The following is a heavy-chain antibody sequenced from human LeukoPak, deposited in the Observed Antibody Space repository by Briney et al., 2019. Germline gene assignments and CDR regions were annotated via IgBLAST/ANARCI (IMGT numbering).Heavy chain of an antibody. CDR3: ARDFSYSSSSSEDY. D-gene: IGHD6-6*01. CDR2: INPNSGGT. V-gene: IGHV1-2*02. Sequence: GASVKVSCKASGYTFTTYDINWVRQATGQGLEWMGWINPNSGGTNYAQKFQGRVTMTRDTSISTAYMELSRLRSDDTAVYYCARDFSYSSSSSEDYWGQGTLVTVSS. CDR1: GYTFTTYD. J-gene: IGHJ4*02.